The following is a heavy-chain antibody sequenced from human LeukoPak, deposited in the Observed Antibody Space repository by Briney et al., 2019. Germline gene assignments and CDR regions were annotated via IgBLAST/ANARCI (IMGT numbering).Heavy chain of an antibody. Sequence: SETLSLTCTVSGASLSSNYWSWIRQPAGKGLEWIGRIYTSGSTDYNPSLESRVTMSVDTSKNQFSLKLTSVTAADTAVYYCVRGYYDSSGYSNTFDIWGQGTMVTVSS. CDR2: IYTSGST. D-gene: IGHD3-22*01. V-gene: IGHV4-4*07. CDR3: VRGYYDSSGYSNTFDI. CDR1: GASLSSNY. J-gene: IGHJ3*02.